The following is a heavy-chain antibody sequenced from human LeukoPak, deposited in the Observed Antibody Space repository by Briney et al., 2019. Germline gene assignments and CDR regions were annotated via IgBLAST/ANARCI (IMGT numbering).Heavy chain of an antibody. CDR2: ISAQHGQT. Sequence: GASVKVSCKTSGYSENFYGITWVRQVAGQGLEWMGWISAQHGQTEYAPNSQDRVTMTTDTYTNTAYMELRSLRSDDTAVYYCARGDDILTGYYRLSDYWGQGTLVTVSS. J-gene: IGHJ4*02. D-gene: IGHD3-9*01. CDR1: GYSENFYG. CDR3: ARGDDILTGYYRLSDY. V-gene: IGHV1-18*01.